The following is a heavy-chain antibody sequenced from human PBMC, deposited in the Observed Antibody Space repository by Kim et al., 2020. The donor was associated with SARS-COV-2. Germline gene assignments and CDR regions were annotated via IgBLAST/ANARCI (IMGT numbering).Heavy chain of an antibody. CDR3: AKDVGPSYFFDY. CDR2: ITGSGSIT. V-gene: IGHV3-23*01. J-gene: IGHJ4*02. Sequence: GGSLRLSCAASGFTFSSDAMSWVRQAPGKGLEWVSVITGSGSITNYADSVKGRFTISRDNSNNTLYLQMNSLRAEDTAVYYCAKDVGPSYFFDYWGQGALVTVSS. CDR1: GFTFSSDA.